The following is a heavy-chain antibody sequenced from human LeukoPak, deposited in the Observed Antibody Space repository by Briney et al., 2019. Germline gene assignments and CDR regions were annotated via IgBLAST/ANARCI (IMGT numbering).Heavy chain of an antibody. J-gene: IGHJ4*02. D-gene: IGHD3-10*01. CDR2: TSSSSSYI. V-gene: IGHV3-21*01. CDR1: GFTFSSYS. Sequence: GGSLRLSCAASGFTFSSYSMNWVRQAPGKGLEWVSTTSSSSSYIYYADSVKGRFTISRDNAKNSLYLQMNSLRAEDTAVYYCARGVGVMSIDYWGQGTLVTVSS. CDR3: ARGVGVMSIDY.